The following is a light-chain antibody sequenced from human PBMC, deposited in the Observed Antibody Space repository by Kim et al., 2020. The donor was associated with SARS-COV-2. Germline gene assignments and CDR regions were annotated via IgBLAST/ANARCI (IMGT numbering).Light chain of an antibody. CDR2: SNN. CDR1: SSNLGTNT. Sequence: GHMVTISFSGSSSNLGTNTVNWYQQLPGTAPKLLIYSNNQRPSGVPDRFSGSKSGTSASLAISGLQSEDEADYDCAAWDDSLNGVIFGGGTQLTVL. J-gene: IGLJ2*01. V-gene: IGLV1-44*01. CDR3: AAWDDSLNGVI.